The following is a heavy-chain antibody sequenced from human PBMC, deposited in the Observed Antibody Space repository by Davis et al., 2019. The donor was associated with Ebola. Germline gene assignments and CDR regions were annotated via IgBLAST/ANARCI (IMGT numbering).Heavy chain of an antibody. CDR3: AQDRPTVGPTRPY. CDR1: GFTFSDYY. Sequence: GESLKISCAASGFTFSDYYMSWIRQAPGKGLEWVSYISSSGSNIYYADSVKGRFTISRDNAKNSLYLQMNSLRAEDTAVYFCAQDRPTVGPTRPYWGQGALVSVSS. V-gene: IGHV3-11*01. D-gene: IGHD1-26*01. CDR2: ISSSGSNI. J-gene: IGHJ4*02.